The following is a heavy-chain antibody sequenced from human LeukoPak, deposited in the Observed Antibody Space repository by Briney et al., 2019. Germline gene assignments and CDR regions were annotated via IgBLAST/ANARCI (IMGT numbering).Heavy chain of an antibody. CDR3: ARIKTGYHDAFDI. J-gene: IGHJ3*02. V-gene: IGHV1-8*02. D-gene: IGHD3-9*01. CDR2: MNPNSGNT. CDR1: GYTFTSYD. Sequence: ASVKVSCTASGYTFTSYDINWVRQATGQGLEWMGWMNPNSGNTGYAQKFQGRVTMTRDTSTSTVYMELSSLRSEDTAVYYCARIKTGYHDAFDIWGQGTMVTVSS.